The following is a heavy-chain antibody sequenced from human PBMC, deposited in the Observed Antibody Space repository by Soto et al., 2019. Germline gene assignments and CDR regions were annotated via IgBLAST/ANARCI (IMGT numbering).Heavy chain of an antibody. V-gene: IGHV3-23*01. CDR2: VGGGGDNI. Sequence: QLLESGGGLVQPGGSLRLSCAASGFTFSSYSMNWVRQAPGKGLQWVATVGGGGDNIFYADSVKGRFTISRDDSQNMDFLQMNSLRPEDTAVYFCAKRDSGSGRSPPLINYWGQGTLVTVSS. CDR1: GFTFSSYS. CDR3: AKRDSGSGRSPPLINY. D-gene: IGHD3-10*01. J-gene: IGHJ4*02.